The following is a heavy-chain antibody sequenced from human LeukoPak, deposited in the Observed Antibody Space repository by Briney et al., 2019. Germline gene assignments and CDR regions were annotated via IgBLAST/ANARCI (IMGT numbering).Heavy chain of an antibody. Sequence: PGGSLRLSCAASVFTFSNSAMNWVRQAPGKGLEYVSAISSNGDSTYYANFVKGRFIISRDNSKNTLYLQMGSLRPEDMAVYYCARDRPGDVWGEGTTVTVSS. J-gene: IGHJ6*04. CDR2: ISSNGDST. CDR1: VFTFSNSA. V-gene: IGHV3-64*01. CDR3: ARDRPGDV.